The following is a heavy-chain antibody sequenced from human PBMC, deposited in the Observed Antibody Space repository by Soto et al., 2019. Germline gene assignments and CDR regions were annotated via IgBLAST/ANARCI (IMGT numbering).Heavy chain of an antibody. V-gene: IGHV1-18*01. Sequence: AASVKVSCKTSGYTFTRNGISWVRQAPGQGLEWMGWISPNSGNTKYAQKLQGRVIMTTDTSTSTAYMELRSLRSDDTAVYYCVKDRDSNSWPSRDVWGPGTTVTVS. J-gene: IGHJ6*02. CDR1: GYTFTRNG. D-gene: IGHD3-22*01. CDR3: VKDRDSNSWPSRDV. CDR2: ISPNSGNT.